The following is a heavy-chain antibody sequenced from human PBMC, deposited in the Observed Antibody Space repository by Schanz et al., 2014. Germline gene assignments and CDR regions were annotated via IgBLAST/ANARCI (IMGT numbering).Heavy chain of an antibody. Sequence: EEHLEESGGGLVQPGGSQRLSCAVSGFTFSNCDMTWVRQAPGKGLEWVAIIDGRGITTFYADSVKGRFTISRDNAKNTGYLQMNSLRDDDTAVYYCAKRFHCSGSHPFDYWGQGTLVTVSS. D-gene: IGHD3-10*02. V-gene: IGHV3-23*04. CDR2: IDGRGITT. CDR3: AKRFHCSGSHPFDY. CDR1: GFTFSNCD. J-gene: IGHJ4*02.